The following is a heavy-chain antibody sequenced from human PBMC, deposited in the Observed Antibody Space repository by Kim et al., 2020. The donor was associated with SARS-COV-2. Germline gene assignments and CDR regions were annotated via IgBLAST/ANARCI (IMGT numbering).Heavy chain of an antibody. D-gene: IGHD2-2*01. CDR2: ISHIGNT. CDR1: GGSFIGYS. V-gene: IGHV4-34*01. J-gene: IGHJ4*01. CDR3: SRGVYMVAVVVYYFDS. Sequence: SETLSLTCTVYGGSFIGYSSSWIRQTPGKGLEWIGEISHIGNTHYNPSLKSRVTISRDTSKNHFSLNLTSVTAADTAVYYCSRGVYMVAVVVYYFDSWG.